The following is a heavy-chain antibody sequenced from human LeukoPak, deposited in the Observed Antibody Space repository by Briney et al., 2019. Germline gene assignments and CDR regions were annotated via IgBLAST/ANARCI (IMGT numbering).Heavy chain of an antibody. Sequence: PGGSLRLSCAASGFTLSNAWMNWVRQAPGKGLEWVGLIKSKTSGETRDYAAPVKGRFTISRDNAKNSLYLQMNSLRAEDTAVYYCAELGITMIGGVWGKGTTVTISS. D-gene: IGHD3-10*02. J-gene: IGHJ6*04. CDR3: AELGITMIGGV. CDR1: GFTLSNAW. V-gene: IGHV3-15*01. CDR2: IKSKTSGETR.